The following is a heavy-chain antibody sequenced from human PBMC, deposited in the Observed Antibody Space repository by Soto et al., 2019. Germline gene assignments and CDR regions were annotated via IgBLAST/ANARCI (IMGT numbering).Heavy chain of an antibody. Sequence: QITLKESGPTLVKPTQTLTLTCTFSGFSLSTSGVGVGWIRQPPGKALEWLAVIYWDEDKRYSPSLKSRLTITKDTSKSQVVLTMINMDPVDTATYYCAHRTYYYDRSGYYPQFDYWGQGTLVTVSS. CDR1: GFSLSTSGVG. J-gene: IGHJ4*02. CDR3: AHRTYYYDRSGYYPQFDY. V-gene: IGHV2-5*02. CDR2: IYWDEDK. D-gene: IGHD3-22*01.